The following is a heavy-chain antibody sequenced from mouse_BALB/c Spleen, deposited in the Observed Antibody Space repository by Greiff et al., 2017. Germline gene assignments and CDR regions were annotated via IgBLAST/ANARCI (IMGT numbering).Heavy chain of an antibody. Sequence: EVKLVESGGGLVKPGGSLKLSCAASGFTFSSYAMSWVRQTPEKRLEWVASISSGGSTYYPDSVKGRFTISRDNARNILYLQMSSLRSEDTAMYYCARPPYYYGSSWFAYWGQGTLVTVSA. V-gene: IGHV5-6-5*01. D-gene: IGHD1-1*01. CDR1: GFTFSSYA. J-gene: IGHJ3*01. CDR3: ARPPYYYGSSWFAY. CDR2: ISSGGST.